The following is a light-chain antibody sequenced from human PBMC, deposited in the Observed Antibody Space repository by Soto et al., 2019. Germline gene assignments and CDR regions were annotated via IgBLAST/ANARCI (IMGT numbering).Light chain of an antibody. V-gene: IGKV3-15*01. J-gene: IGKJ1*01. CDR3: QQYNNWPPWT. Sequence: EIVMTQSPATLSVSPGERATLSCRASQSVSSNLAWYQQKPGQAPRLLIYGASTRATGIPARFSGGGSGTEFTLTLSRLQPEDFAVYYCQQYNNWPPWTVGQGTKVEIK. CDR1: QSVSSN. CDR2: GAS.